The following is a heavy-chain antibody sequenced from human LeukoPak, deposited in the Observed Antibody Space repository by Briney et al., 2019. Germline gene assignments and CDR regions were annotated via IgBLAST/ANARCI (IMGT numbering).Heavy chain of an antibody. D-gene: IGHD6-6*01. J-gene: IGHJ2*01. V-gene: IGHV4-59*08. Sequence: KPSETLSLTCSVSGGSISSYSWSWIRQPPGKGLEWIAYIYYSGSTKYNPSLKSRVTISADTSKNQVSLKLSSVTAADTAVYYCARHSSSNWYFDLWGRGTLVTVSS. CDR3: ARHSSSNWYFDL. CDR1: GGSISSYS. CDR2: IYYSGST.